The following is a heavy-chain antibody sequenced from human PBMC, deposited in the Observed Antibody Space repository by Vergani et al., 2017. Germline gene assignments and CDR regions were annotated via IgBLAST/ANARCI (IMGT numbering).Heavy chain of an antibody. CDR3: AKDGVVAGILVDY. D-gene: IGHD6-19*01. CDR2: ISYDGSNK. J-gene: IGHJ4*02. CDR1: GFTFSSYG. V-gene: IGHV3-30*18. Sequence: QVQLVESGGGVVQPGRSLRLSCAASGFTFSSYGMHWVRQAPGKGLEWVAVISYDGSNKYYADSVKGRFTISRVNSKNTLYLQMNSLRAEDTAVYYCAKDGVVAGILVDYWGQGTLVTVSS.